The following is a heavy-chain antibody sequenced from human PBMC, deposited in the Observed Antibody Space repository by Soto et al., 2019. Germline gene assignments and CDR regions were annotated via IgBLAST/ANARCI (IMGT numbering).Heavy chain of an antibody. V-gene: IGHV3-30*18. J-gene: IGHJ4*02. Sequence: GGSLRLSCAASGFTFSSYGMHWVRQAPGKGLEWVAVISYDGSNKYYADSVKGRFTISRDNSKNTLYLQMNRLRAEDTAVYYCAKEGGLYDSSGYYPYWGQGTLVTVSS. CDR3: AKEGGLYDSSGYYPY. CDR1: GFTFSSYG. CDR2: ISYDGSNK. D-gene: IGHD3-22*01.